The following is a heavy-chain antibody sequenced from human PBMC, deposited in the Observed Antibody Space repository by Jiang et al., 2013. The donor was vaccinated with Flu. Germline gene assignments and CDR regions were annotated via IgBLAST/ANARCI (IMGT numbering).Heavy chain of an antibody. CDR3: AKDLGGEGTVAGNFDY. D-gene: IGHD6-19*01. Sequence: SGPGLVKPSETLSLTCTVSGASISSYYWSWIRQAAGKGLEWIGRMYTSGSTNFNPSLKSRVTMSVDTSKNQFSLKLSSVTAADTAVYYCAKDLGGEGTVAGNFDYWGQGTLVTVSS. CDR2: MYTSGST. V-gene: IGHV4-4*07. J-gene: IGHJ4*02. CDR1: GASISSYY.